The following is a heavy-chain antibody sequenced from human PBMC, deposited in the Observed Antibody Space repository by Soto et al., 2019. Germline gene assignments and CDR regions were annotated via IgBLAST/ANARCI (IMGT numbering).Heavy chain of an antibody. CDR3: AKDLAGDPRGYSYGIFDY. Sequence: QVQLVESGGGVVQPGRSLRLSCAASGFTFSSYGMDWVGQAPGKRLECVAVISYDGSNKYYADSVKGRFTISRDNSKNTLYLQMNSLRAEDTAVYYCAKDLAGDPRGYSYGIFDYWGQGTLVTVSS. V-gene: IGHV3-30*18. D-gene: IGHD5-18*01. CDR2: ISYDGSNK. CDR1: GFTFSSYG. J-gene: IGHJ4*02.